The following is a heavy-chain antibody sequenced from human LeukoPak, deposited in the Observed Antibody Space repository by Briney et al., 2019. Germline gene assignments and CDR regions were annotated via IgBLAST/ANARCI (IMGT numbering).Heavy chain of an antibody. V-gene: IGHV4-59*01. CDR3: ARVPNQSKYSIGNY. CDR1: GGSISSYY. Sequence: SETLSLTCTVSGGSISSYYWSWIRQPPGKGLEWIGYIYYSGTTKYNPSLKSRVTISVDTSKNQFSLKLASVTAADTAVYYCARVPNQSKYSIGNYWGQGTLVTVSS. J-gene: IGHJ4*02. D-gene: IGHD1-14*01. CDR2: IYYSGTT.